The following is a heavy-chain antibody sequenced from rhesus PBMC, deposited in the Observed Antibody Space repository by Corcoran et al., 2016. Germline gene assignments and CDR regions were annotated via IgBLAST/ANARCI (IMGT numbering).Heavy chain of an antibody. D-gene: IGHD1-44*01. J-gene: IGHJ4*01. CDR3: AKDLQLLY. V-gene: IGHV3S5*01. CDR1: GFTFSTFG. CDR2: ISNHHGTT. Sequence: VQLVGSGGGLVQPGGSRRLSWAASGFTFSTFGMSWCRQAPGKGLEWVSYISNHHGTTYYAESLKGRFTISRDNSKNTLFLEVNNLRVEDTAVYYCAKDLQLLYWGQGVLVTVSS.